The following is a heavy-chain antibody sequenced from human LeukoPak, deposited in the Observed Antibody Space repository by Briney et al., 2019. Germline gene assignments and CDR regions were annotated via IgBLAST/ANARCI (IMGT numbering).Heavy chain of an antibody. V-gene: IGHV4-39*07. D-gene: IGHD3-16*02. J-gene: IGHJ2*01. CDR3: ASTQRGYDYVWGSYRYTHWYFDL. CDR1: GGSISSSSYY. CDR2: IYYSGST. Sequence: SETLSLTCTVSGGSISSSSYYWGWIRQPPGQGLEWIGSIYYSGSTYYNPSLKSRVTISVDKSKNQFSLKLSSVTAADTAVYYCASTQRGYDYVWGSYRYTHWYFDLWGRGTLVTVSS.